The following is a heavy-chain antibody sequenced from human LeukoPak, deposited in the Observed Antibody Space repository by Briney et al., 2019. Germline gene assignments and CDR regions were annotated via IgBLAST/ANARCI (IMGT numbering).Heavy chain of an antibody. D-gene: IGHD6-19*01. J-gene: IGHJ3*02. CDR1: GFTFSSYW. Sequence: GGSLRLSCAASGFTFSSYWMSWVRQAPGKGLVWVSRINSDGSSTSYADSVKGRFTISRDNSKNTLYLQMNSLRAEDTAVYYCANTLKEWLVLDAFDIWGQGTMVTVSS. CDR3: ANTLKEWLVLDAFDI. V-gene: IGHV3-74*01. CDR2: INSDGSST.